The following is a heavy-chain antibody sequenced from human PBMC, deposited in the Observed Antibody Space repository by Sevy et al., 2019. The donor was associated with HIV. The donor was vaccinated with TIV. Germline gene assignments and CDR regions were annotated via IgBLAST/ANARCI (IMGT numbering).Heavy chain of an antibody. CDR1: GFTFSSYS. D-gene: IGHD3-22*01. J-gene: IGHJ4*02. Sequence: GSLRLSCAASGFTFSSYSMNWVRQAPGKGLEWVSYISSSSSTIYYAESVKGRFTISRDNAKNSLYLQMNSLRAEDTAVYYCARTGPPGYYYDSSGSDYWGQGTLVTVSS. V-gene: IGHV3-48*01. CDR2: ISSSSSTI. CDR3: ARTGPPGYYYDSSGSDY.